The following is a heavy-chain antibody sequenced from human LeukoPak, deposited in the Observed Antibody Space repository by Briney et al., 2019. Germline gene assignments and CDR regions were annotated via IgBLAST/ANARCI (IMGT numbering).Heavy chain of an antibody. Sequence: SETLSLTCTVSGGSVSGYYWTWIRQPAGKGLEWIGRTHSSGSTNYNPSLKSRVTMSVDTSKNQFSLKLSSVTAADTAVYYCARSLVAATSPGAFDIWGQGTMVTVSS. V-gene: IGHV4-4*07. CDR2: THSSGST. CDR1: GGSVSGYY. CDR3: ARSLVAATSPGAFDI. D-gene: IGHD2-15*01. J-gene: IGHJ3*02.